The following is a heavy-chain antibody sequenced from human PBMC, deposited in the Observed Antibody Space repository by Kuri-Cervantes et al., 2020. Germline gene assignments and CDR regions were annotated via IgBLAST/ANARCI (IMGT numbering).Heavy chain of an antibody. CDR1: GFTFKNKW. D-gene: IGHD2-15*01. J-gene: IGHJ4*02. CDR3: AKVVDFDY. CDR2: IRGSGGST. V-gene: IGHV3-23*01. Sequence: GGSLRLSCAASGFTFKNKWMHWVRQAPGKGLEWVSAIRGSGGSTYYADSVKGRFTISRDNSKNTLYLQMNSLRAEDTAVYYCAKVVDFDYWGQGTLVTVSS.